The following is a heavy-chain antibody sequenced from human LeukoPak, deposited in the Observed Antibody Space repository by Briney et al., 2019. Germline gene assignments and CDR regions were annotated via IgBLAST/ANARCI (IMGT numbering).Heavy chain of an antibody. J-gene: IGHJ5*02. Sequence: SETLSLTCTVSGASISSYYWSWIRQPAGKGLEWIGNIYYTGSTNYNPSLKSRVTISVDTSKDQFSLKLSSVTAADTAVYYCARGRGIPFDPWGQGTLVIVSS. V-gene: IGHV4-59*08. CDR2: IYYTGST. CDR3: ARGRGIPFDP. CDR1: GASISSYY.